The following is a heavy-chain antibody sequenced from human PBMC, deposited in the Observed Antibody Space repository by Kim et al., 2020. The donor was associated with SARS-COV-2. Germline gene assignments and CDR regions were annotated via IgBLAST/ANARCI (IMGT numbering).Heavy chain of an antibody. CDR2: ISGSGGST. CDR3: AKGTGIAAAGTGYFDY. V-gene: IGHV3-23*01. J-gene: IGHJ4*02. Sequence: GGSLRLSCAASGFTFSSYAMSWVRQAPGKGLEWVSAISGSGGSTYYADSVKGRFTISRDNSKNTLYLQMNSLRAEATAVYYCAKGTGIAAAGTGYFDYWGQGTLVTVSS. CDR1: GFTFSSYA. D-gene: IGHD6-13*01.